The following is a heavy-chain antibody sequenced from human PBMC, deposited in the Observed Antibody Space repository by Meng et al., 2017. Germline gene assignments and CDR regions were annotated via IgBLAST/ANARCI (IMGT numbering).Heavy chain of an antibody. CDR3: ARGTRGYSYGNDY. V-gene: IGHV4-34*01. CDR1: GGSFSGYY. J-gene: IGHJ4*02. Sequence: QVQLQPVGAGLLNPSGTLSLTCAVYGGSFSGYYWSWIRQPPGKGLEWIGEINHSGSTNYNPSLKSRVTISVDTSKNQFSLKLSSVTAADTAVYYCARGTRGYSYGNDYWGQGTLVTVSS. D-gene: IGHD5-18*01. CDR2: INHSGST.